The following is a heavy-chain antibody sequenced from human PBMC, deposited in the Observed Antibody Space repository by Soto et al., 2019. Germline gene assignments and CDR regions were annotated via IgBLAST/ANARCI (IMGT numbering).Heavy chain of an antibody. J-gene: IGHJ4*02. CDR1: GGSISGYY. D-gene: IGHD1-26*01. CDR2: IYYTGRI. V-gene: IGHV4-59*01. Sequence: SETLSLTCTVSGGSISGYYWTWIRQPPGKGLEWIGYIYYTGRITYNPSLKSPVTISIDTSRNYFSLTLTSVTAADTAVYYCARGLGPTSLPQRFDFWGQGALVTVSS. CDR3: ARGLGPTSLPQRFDF.